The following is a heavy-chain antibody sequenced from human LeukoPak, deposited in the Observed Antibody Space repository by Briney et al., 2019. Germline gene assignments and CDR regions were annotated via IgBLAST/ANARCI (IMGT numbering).Heavy chain of an antibody. D-gene: IGHD5-24*01. CDR1: EYSFTSYW. CDR3: ARLRGVEMGTIRGPFDI. V-gene: IGHV5-51*01. J-gene: IGHJ3*02. Sequence: GEASKRSCNASEYSFTSYWVVWVGHMAGNGREWMVIILFGNSDTRYCPSFRGQVTISADKSISSAYLQWSSMRASETAIYYCARLRGVEMGTIRGPFDIWGQGTMVTVSS. CDR2: ILFGNSDT.